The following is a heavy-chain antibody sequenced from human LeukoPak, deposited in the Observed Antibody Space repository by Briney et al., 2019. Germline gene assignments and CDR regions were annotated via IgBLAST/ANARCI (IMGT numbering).Heavy chain of an antibody. J-gene: IGHJ5*02. CDR2: IYTSGST. V-gene: IGHV4-4*09. CDR1: GGSISSYY. CDR3: AREFGAPHPWFDP. Sequence: SETLSLTCTVSGGSISSYYWSWIRQPPGKGLEWIGYIYTSGSTNYNPSLKSRVTISVDTSKNQFSLKLSSVTAADTAVCYCAREFGAPHPWFDPWGQGTLVTVSS. D-gene: IGHD4/OR15-4a*01.